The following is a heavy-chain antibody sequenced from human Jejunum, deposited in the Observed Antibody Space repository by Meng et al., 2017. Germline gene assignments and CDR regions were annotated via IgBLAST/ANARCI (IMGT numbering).Heavy chain of an antibody. V-gene: IGHV4-61*01. Sequence: QVQLHQWGAGLLKPSEPLSLTCTVSGGFASSGSYYWTWVRQSPGKGLEWIGYNFDNGRTNYNPSLKSRVTMSVDTSRNQFSLKLSSVTAADTAVYYCARDNWGSIDYWGQGVLVTVSS. CDR1: GGFASSGSYY. D-gene: IGHD7-27*01. J-gene: IGHJ4*02. CDR2: NFDNGRT. CDR3: ARDNWGSIDY.